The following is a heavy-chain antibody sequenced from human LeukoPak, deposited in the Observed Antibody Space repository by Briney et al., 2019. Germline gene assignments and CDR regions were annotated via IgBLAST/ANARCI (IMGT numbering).Heavy chain of an antibody. V-gene: IGHV3-66*01. CDR1: GFIVSGTY. CDR3: GTSRYSSGSVDDS. J-gene: IGHJ4*02. Sequence: PGGSLRLSCAASGFIVSGTYMTWVRQAPGKGLEWVSVIFGAETTFYADSVKGRFSTSRDGSKNTLYLQMNGLRVEDTAVYYCGTSRYSSGSVDDSWGQGTLVTVSS. D-gene: IGHD2-15*01. CDR2: IFGAETT.